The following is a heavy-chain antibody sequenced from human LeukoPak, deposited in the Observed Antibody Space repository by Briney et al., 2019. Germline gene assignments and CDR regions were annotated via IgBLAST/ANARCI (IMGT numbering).Heavy chain of an antibody. CDR1: GFTFSSYG. V-gene: IGHV3-33*06. CDR3: AKDLDHYDSSGYYDY. D-gene: IGHD3-22*01. CDR2: IWYDGSNK. Sequence: GRSLRLSCAASGFTFSSYGMHWVRQAPGKGLEWVAVIWYDGSNKYYADSVKGRFTISRDNSKSTLYLQMNSLRAEDTAVYYCAKDLDHYDSSGYYDYWGQGTLVTVSS. J-gene: IGHJ4*02.